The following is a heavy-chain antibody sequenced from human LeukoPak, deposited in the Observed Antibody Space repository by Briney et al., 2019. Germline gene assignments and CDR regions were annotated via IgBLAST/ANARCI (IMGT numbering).Heavy chain of an antibody. CDR3: AKDKDLTMVRGVNDY. V-gene: IGHV3-21*01. J-gene: IGHJ4*02. Sequence: GGSLRLSCAASGFTFSSYSMNWVRQAPGKGLEWVSSISSSSSYIYYADSVKGRFTISRDNAKNSLYLQMNSLRAEDTAVYYCAKDKDLTMVRGVNDYWGQGTLVTVSS. CDR2: ISSSSSYI. CDR1: GFTFSSYS. D-gene: IGHD3-10*01.